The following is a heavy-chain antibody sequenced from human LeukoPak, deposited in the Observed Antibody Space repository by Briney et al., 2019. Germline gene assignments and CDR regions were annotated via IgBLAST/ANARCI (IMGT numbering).Heavy chain of an antibody. J-gene: IGHJ4*02. CDR3: ARDTKYAFDN. CDR2: IGISSGNT. D-gene: IGHD2-2*01. CDR1: GFTFSHYS. V-gene: IGHV3-48*01. Sequence: PGGSLRLSCAASGFTFSHYSMNWVLQAPGKGLEWISYIGISSGNTKYADSVKGRFTISGDKAKNSVYLQMNSLRVEDTAVYYCARDTKYAFDNWGQGTLVTVSS.